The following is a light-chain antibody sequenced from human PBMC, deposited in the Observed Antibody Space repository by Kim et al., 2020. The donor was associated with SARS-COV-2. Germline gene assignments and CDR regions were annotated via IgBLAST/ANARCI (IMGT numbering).Light chain of an antibody. CDR1: QNIYSW. CDR3: QQYNVYSRT. J-gene: IGKJ2*01. V-gene: IGKV1-5*01. CDR2: DAS. Sequence: IQMTQSPSTLSASVGDRVTISCRASQNIYSWLAWYQQKPGKAPKLLIYDASSLESGVPSRFSGIGSGTEFTLTISSLQPDDFATYYCQQYNVYSRTFGQGTKLEI.